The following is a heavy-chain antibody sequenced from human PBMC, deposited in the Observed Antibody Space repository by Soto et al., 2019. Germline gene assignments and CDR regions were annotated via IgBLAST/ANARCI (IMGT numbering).Heavy chain of an antibody. CDR3: ARALPPYSSSWYDAFDI. D-gene: IGHD6-13*01. J-gene: IGHJ3*02. CDR2: TYYRSKWYT. V-gene: IGHV6-1*01. Sequence: QTLSLTCAISGDSVSSNSAAWNWIRQSPSRGLEWLGRTYYRSKWYTDYAVSVKSRITINPDTSKNQFSLQLNSVTPEDTAVYYCARALPPYSSSWYDAFDIWGQGTMVTVSS. CDR1: GDSVSSNSAA.